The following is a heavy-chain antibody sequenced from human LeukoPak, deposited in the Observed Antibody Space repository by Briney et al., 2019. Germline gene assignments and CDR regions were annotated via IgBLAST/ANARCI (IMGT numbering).Heavy chain of an antibody. CDR1: GLTFGNFG. CDR2: VSGGGSST. D-gene: IGHD6-19*01. V-gene: IGHV3-23*01. J-gene: IGHJ4*02. CDR3: AKRGSGWYLDY. Sequence: PGGSLSLSCAASGLTFGNFGLTGFGKAPGRGLEWVSVVSGGGSSTYYADSVKGRFIISRDNSENTLYLQMNSLRAEDTAIYYCAKRGSGWYLDYWGQGTLVTVSS.